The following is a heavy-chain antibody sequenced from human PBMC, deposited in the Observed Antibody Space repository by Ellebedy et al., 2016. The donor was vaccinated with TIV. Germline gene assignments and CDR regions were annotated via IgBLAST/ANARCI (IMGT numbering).Heavy chain of an antibody. J-gene: IGHJ5*02. V-gene: IGHV3-7*01. D-gene: IGHD3-22*01. Sequence: GESLKISXAASGFTFSSYWMSWVRQAPGKGLEWVANIKQAGSEKYYVDSVKGRFTISRDNAKNSLYLQMNSLRAEDTAVYYCARTNRITMIVVVTDWFDPWGQGTLVTVSS. CDR3: ARTNRITMIVVVTDWFDP. CDR1: GFTFSSYW. CDR2: IKQAGSEK.